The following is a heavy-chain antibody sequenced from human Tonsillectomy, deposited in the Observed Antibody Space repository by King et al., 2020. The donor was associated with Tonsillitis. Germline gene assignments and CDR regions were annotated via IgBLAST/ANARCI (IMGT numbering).Heavy chain of an antibody. V-gene: IGHV4-4*07. D-gene: IGHD6-19*01. CDR3: ARVNSGWYFDY. J-gene: IGHJ4*02. CDR1: VCSFSSYY. Sequence: VQLQESGPGLVKPSETLSLTCTVSVCSFSSYYWSWIRQPAGRGLEWVGRLYSNGNTNYNPSLESRVTMSVDTSKNKFTLKLTSLTAADTAVYFCARVNSGWYFDYWGQGALVTVPS. CDR2: LYSNGNT.